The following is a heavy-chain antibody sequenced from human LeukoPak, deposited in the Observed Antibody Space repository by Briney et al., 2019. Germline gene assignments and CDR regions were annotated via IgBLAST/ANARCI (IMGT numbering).Heavy chain of an antibody. D-gene: IGHD1-14*01. CDR2: IIGSGVTT. J-gene: IGHJ4*02. V-gene: IGHV3-23*01. CDR1: GFTFSSYA. Sequence: GGSLRLSCAGSGFTFSSYAMSWARQAPGKGLEWVSTIIGSGVTTYYADSVKGRFTISRDNSKNTLYLQVNSLRAEDTAVYYCAKDASDTGYYFDYWGQGTLVTVSS. CDR3: AKDASDTGYYFDY.